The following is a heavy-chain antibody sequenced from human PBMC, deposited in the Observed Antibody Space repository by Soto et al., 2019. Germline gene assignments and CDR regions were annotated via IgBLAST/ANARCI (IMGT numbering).Heavy chain of an antibody. CDR3: ARGVWGGLYDSSGPYDYNWFDP. CDR2: IYYSGST. CDR1: GGSISSYY. D-gene: IGHD3-22*01. J-gene: IGHJ5*02. Sequence: SETLCLTCTVSGGSISSYYWSWIRQPPGKGLEWIGYIYYSGSTNYNPSLKSRVTISVDTSKNQFSLKLSSVTAADTAVYYCARGVWGGLYDSSGPYDYNWFDPWGQGTLVTVSS. V-gene: IGHV4-59*01.